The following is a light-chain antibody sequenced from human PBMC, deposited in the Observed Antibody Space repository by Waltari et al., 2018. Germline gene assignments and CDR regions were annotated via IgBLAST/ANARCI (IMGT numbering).Light chain of an antibody. CDR1: NIGNKV. CDR3: QVWDSSSGHWV. V-gene: IGLV3-21*01. J-gene: IGLJ3*02. CDR2: YDS. Sequence: SYVLTQPPSVSVAPGKAASITCGANNIGNKVAHWYQQKPGQAPVRVIYYDSDRPWGVPERLSGDNSGNTAALTIRRVEAGDGADYYCQVWDSSSGHWVFGGGTQLTVL.